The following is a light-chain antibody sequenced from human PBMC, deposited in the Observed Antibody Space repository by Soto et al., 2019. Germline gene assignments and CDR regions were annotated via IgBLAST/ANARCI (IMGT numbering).Light chain of an antibody. CDR3: HHYGSSPRT. V-gene: IGKV3-20*01. CDR2: GAS. Sequence: EIVLTQSPGSLSVSPGERATLSCRASQSVSNSYLAWYQQKPGQSPRLLIYGASRRATGIPDRFSGSGSGTDFTLTISRLEPEDFAVYYCHHYGSSPRTFGPGTKVDI. CDR1: QSVSNSY. J-gene: IGKJ3*01.